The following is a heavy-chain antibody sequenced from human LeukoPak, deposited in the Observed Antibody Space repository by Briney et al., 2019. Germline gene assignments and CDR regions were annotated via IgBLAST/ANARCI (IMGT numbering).Heavy chain of an antibody. V-gene: IGHV4-34*01. CDR1: GGSFSGYY. CDR3: ARTTVYYGSGSYGY. Sequence: SETLSLTCAVYGGSFSGYYWSWIRQPPGKGLEWIGEINHSGSTNYNPSLKSRVTISVDTSKNQFSLKLSSVTAADTAVYYCARTTVYYGSGSYGYWGQGTLVTVSS. CDR2: INHSGST. J-gene: IGHJ4*02. D-gene: IGHD3-10*01.